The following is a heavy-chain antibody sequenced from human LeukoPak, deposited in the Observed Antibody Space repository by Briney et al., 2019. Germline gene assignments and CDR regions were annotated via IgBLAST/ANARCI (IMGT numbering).Heavy chain of an antibody. J-gene: IGHJ6*02. CDR3: ARDQVAADRGPYYYYGMDV. CDR1: GGSISSYY. CDR2: IYYSGST. V-gene: IGHV4-59*01. D-gene: IGHD2-15*01. Sequence: SETLSLTCTVSGGSISSYYWSWIRQPPGKGLEWIGYIYYSGSTNYNPSLKSRVTISVDTSKNQFSLKLSSVTAADTAVYYCARDQVAADRGPYYYYGMDVWGQGTTVTFSS.